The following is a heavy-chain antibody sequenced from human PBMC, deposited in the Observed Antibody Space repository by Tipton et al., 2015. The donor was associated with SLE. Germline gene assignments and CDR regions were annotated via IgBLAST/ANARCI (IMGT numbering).Heavy chain of an antibody. CDR1: GFTFSTYG. V-gene: IGHV3-53*05. CDR3: ATDITGTYKFDY. D-gene: IGHD1-20*01. J-gene: IGHJ4*02. CDR2: FYGDGGT. Sequence: SLRLSCAASGFTFSTYGMSWVRQAPGKGLEWVSVFYGDGGTYYADSVKGRFTISRDNSKNTVYLQMNSLRAEDTAVYYCATDITGTYKFDYWGQGSLVTVSS.